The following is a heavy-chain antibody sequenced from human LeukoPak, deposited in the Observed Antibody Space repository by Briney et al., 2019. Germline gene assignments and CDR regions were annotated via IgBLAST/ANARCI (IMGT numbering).Heavy chain of an antibody. J-gene: IGHJ4*02. V-gene: IGHV4-4*07. D-gene: IGHD2-15*01. CDR3: ARACSGGSCSHLGYFDY. CDR2: IYTSGST. CDR1: GGSISSYY. Sequence: ASETLSLTCTVSGGSISSYYWSWIRQPAGKGLEWIGRIYTSGSTNYNPSLKSRVTMSVDTSKNQFSLKLSSVTAADTAVYYCARACSGGSCSHLGYFDYWGQGTLVTVSS.